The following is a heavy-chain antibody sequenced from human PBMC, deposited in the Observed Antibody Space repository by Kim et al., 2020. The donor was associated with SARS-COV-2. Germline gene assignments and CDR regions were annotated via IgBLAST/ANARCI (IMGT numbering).Heavy chain of an antibody. Sequence: GGSLRLSCAASGFTFSSYGMHWVRQAPGKGLEWVAVISYDGSNKYYADSVKGRFTISRDNSKNTLYLQMNSLRAEDTAVYYCAKGYSYAPTGWYFDLWGR. V-gene: IGHV3-30*18. CDR1: GFTFSSYG. CDR2: ISYDGSNK. J-gene: IGHJ2*01. D-gene: IGHD5-18*01. CDR3: AKGYSYAPTGWYFDL.